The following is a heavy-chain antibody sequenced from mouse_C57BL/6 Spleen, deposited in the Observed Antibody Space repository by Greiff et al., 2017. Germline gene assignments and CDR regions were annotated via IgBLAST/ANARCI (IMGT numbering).Heavy chain of an antibody. V-gene: IGHV1-69*01. Sequence: VQLQQPGAELVMPGASVKLSCKASGYTFTSYWMHWVKQRPGQGLEWIGEIDPSDSYTNYNQKFKGKSTLTVDKSSSTAYMQLSSLTSEDSAVYYWARKGATVVDAMDYWGQGTSVTVSS. D-gene: IGHD1-1*01. CDR3: ARKGATVVDAMDY. CDR2: IDPSDSYT. CDR1: GYTFTSYW. J-gene: IGHJ4*01.